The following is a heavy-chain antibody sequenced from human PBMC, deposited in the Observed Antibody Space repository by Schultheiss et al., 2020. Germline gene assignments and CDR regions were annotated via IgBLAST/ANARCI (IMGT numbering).Heavy chain of an antibody. V-gene: IGHV4-34*01. CDR3: ARDRVVADSYYYYYGMDV. CDR2: INHSGST. J-gene: IGHJ6*02. Sequence: SQTLSLTCAVYGGSFSGYYWSWIRQPPGKGLEWIGEINHSGSTNYNPSLKSRVTISVDTSKNQFSLKLSSVTAADTAVYYCARDRVVADSYYYYYGMDVWGQGTTVTVSS. D-gene: IGHD2-15*01. CDR1: GGSFSGYY.